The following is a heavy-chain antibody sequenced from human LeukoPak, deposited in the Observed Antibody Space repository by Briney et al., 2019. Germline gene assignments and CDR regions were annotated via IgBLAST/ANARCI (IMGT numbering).Heavy chain of an antibody. CDR3: ARGSASGSYYKGAGYFHN. Sequence: SVKVSCKASGGTFSSYAISWVRQAPGQGLEWMEAVIPIFSTPNYAQRFQGRVTITADKSTSTAYMVLSSLTSEDTAVYYCARGSASGSYYKGAGYFHNWGQGTLVTVSS. V-gene: IGHV1-69*06. CDR2: VIPIFSTP. CDR1: GGTFSSYA. J-gene: IGHJ1*01. D-gene: IGHD3-10*01.